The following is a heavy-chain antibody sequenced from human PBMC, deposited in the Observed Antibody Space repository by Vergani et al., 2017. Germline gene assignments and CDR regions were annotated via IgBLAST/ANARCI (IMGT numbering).Heavy chain of an antibody. D-gene: IGHD3-10*01. Sequence: QVQLVESGGGVVQPGRSLRLSCAASGFTFSSYGMHWVRQAPGKGLEWVAVISYDGSNKYYADSVKGRFTISRGNSKNTLYLQMNSLRAEDTAVYYCAKSGRGLYYYYYMDVWGKGTTVTVSS. V-gene: IGHV3-30*18. CDR3: AKSGRGLYYYYYMDV. CDR1: GFTFSSYG. CDR2: ISYDGSNK. J-gene: IGHJ6*03.